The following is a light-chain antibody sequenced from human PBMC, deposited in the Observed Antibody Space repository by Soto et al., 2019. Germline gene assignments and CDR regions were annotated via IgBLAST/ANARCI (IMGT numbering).Light chain of an antibody. Sequence: DIQMNHAPSSLPASVGDRVSITCRASQTIGNYLNWYQQRPGKAPNLLISAASTLQSGVPSRFSGSGSGTDFTLTITSLQPEDFATYYCQQSYNTPRTFGQGTKVEI. CDR1: QTIGNY. CDR3: QQSYNTPRT. J-gene: IGKJ1*01. CDR2: AAS. V-gene: IGKV1-39*01.